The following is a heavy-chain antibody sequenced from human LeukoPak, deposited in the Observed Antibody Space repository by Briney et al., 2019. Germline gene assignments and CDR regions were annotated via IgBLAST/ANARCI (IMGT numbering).Heavy chain of an antibody. V-gene: IGHV4-4*07. Sequence: SETLSLTCTGSGGSIISYYWSWIRQPARKGLEWIGRIYTIGSTNYNPSLKSRVTMSVDTSKNQFSLKLSSVTAADAAVYYCARDRASSSWYIFDYWGQGTLATVSS. D-gene: IGHD6-13*01. CDR1: GGSIISYY. CDR2: IYTIGST. CDR3: ARDRASSSWYIFDY. J-gene: IGHJ4*02.